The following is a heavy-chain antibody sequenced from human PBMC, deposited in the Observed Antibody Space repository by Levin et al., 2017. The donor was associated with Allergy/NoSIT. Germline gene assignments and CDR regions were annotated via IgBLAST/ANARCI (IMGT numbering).Heavy chain of an antibody. J-gene: IGHJ4*01. CDR3: TTLVGASTGNY. Sequence: GESLKISCKASGQIFATYSLSWVRQAPGQGLEWLGWISPANGHTSYGQRFQDRVTMTTDTSTTTAYMELRTLTSADTAVYYCTTLVGASTGNYWGHGTLVIVSS. D-gene: IGHD1-26*01. CDR2: ISPANGHT. V-gene: IGHV1-18*01. CDR1: GQIFATYS.